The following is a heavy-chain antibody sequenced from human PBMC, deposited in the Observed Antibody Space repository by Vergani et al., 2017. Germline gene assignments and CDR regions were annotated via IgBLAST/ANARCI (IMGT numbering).Heavy chain of an antibody. V-gene: IGHV4-30-2*01. CDR2: IYHSGST. CDR1: GGSISSGGYS. D-gene: IGHD3-10*01. CDR3: ARGGKLLCFGP. J-gene: IGHJ5*02. Sequence: QLQLQESGPGLVKPSQTLSLTCAVSGGSISSGGYSWSWIRQPPGKGLEWIGYIYHSGSTYYNPSLKSRVTISVDRSKNQFSLKLSSVTAADTAVYYCARGGKLLCFGPWGQGTLVTVSS.